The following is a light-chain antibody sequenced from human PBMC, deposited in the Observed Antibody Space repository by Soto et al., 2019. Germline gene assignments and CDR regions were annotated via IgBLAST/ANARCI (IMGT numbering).Light chain of an antibody. Sequence: AIQMTQSPSSLSASVGDRVTITCRASQGIRNDFDWFQQKQGKAPKLLIYAASNLQSRVPARFSGSGSGTDFTLTISRLQPEDFATYDWLQKYFYPFTFGPGTKVDIK. V-gene: IGKV1-6*01. CDR2: AAS. CDR1: QGIRND. J-gene: IGKJ3*01. CDR3: LQKYFYPFT.